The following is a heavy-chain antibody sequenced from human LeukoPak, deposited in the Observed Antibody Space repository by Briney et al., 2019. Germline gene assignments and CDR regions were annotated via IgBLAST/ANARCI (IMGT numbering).Heavy chain of an antibody. J-gene: IGHJ6*04. D-gene: IGHD3-3*01. CDR3: ARGGRYYDFWSGEAGDV. CDR1: GYTFTSYG. V-gene: IGHV1-18*01. Sequence: ASVKVSCKASGYTFTSYGITWVRQAPGQGLEWMGWISAYNGNTNYAQKLQGRVTMTTDTSTSTAYMELRSLRSDDTAVYYCARGGRYYDFWSGEAGDVWGKGTTVTVSS. CDR2: ISAYNGNT.